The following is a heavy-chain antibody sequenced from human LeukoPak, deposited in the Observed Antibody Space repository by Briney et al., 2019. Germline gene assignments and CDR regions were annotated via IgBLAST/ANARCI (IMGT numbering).Heavy chain of an antibody. V-gene: IGHV4-59*08. CDR3: ARHGAGYSGYENFDY. J-gene: IGHJ4*02. Sequence: PSETLSLTCTVSGGSISSYYRSWIRQPPGKGLEWIGYIYYSGNTNYNPSLKSRVTISVDTSKNQFSLKLSSVTAADTAVYYCARHGAGYSGYENFDYWGQGTLVTVSS. D-gene: IGHD5-12*01. CDR2: IYYSGNT. CDR1: GGSISSYY.